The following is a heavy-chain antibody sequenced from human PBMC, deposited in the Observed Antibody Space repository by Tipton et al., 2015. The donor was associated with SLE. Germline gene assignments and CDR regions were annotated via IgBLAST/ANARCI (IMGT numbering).Heavy chain of an antibody. V-gene: IGHV5-51*03. J-gene: IGHJ4*02. CDR1: GYSFTNYW. CDR2: IYPGDSNT. D-gene: IGHD3-9*01. CDR3: ARTIFPLSFFDF. Sequence: VQLVQSGAEVKKPGGSLKISCKGSGYSFTNYWIGWVRQMPGRGLEWMGIIYPGDSNTRYSPSFQGQVTISADKSINTAYLQWSSLRASDTAMYFCARTIFPLSFFDFWGQGSLVTVSS.